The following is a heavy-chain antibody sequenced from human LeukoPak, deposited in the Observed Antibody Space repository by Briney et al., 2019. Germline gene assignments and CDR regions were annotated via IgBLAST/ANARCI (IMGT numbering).Heavy chain of an antibody. CDR3: ARAALSSSLRERSGNWFDP. J-gene: IGHJ5*02. Sequence: SETLSLTCAVYGGSFSGYYWSWIRQPPGKGLEWIGEINHSGSTNYNPSLKSRVTISVDTSKNQFSLKLSSVTAADTAVYYCARAALSSSLRERSGNWFDPWGQGTLVTVSS. CDR2: INHSGST. D-gene: IGHD3-10*01. V-gene: IGHV4-34*01. CDR1: GGSFSGYY.